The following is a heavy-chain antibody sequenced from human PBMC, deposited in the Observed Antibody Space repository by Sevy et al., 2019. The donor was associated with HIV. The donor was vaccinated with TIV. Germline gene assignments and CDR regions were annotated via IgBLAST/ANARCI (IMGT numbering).Heavy chain of an antibody. V-gene: IGHV3-7*01. CDR2: IKQDASEK. Sequence: GGSLRLSCAASGFIFSNFAMHWVRQAPGKGLEWVATIKQDASEKYYVDSVKGRFTISRDNAKNSVYLQMSSLRVEDTAMYFCASDYFWGQGTLVTVSS. CDR3: ASDYF. CDR1: GFIFSNFA. J-gene: IGHJ4*02.